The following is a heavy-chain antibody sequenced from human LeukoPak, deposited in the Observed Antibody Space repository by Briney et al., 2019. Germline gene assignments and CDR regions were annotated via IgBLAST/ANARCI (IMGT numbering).Heavy chain of an antibody. CDR3: ATRKLGNDY. D-gene: IGHD7-27*01. V-gene: IGHV4-59*02. J-gene: IGHJ4*02. Sequence: SEALSLTCTVSGGSVSDYYWSWIRQSPGKGLEWIGYIYYTETSYNPSLKSRVTISADTSKNQFSLKLYSVTAADTAVYYCATRKLGNDYWGQGTLVTVSS. CDR1: GGSVSDYY. CDR2: IYYTET.